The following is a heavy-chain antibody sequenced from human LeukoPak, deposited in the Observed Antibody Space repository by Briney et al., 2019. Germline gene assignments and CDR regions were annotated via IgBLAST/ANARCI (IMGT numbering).Heavy chain of an antibody. Sequence: GGSLRLSCAASGFTFDDYAMHWVRQAPGKGLEWVSGISWNSGSIGYADSVKGRFTISRDNAKNSLYLQMNSLRAEDMALYYCAKGYYYNWNDGPSYFDYWGQGTLVTVSS. CDR2: ISWNSGSI. D-gene: IGHD1-20*01. V-gene: IGHV3-9*03. J-gene: IGHJ4*02. CDR3: AKGYYYNWNDGPSYFDY. CDR1: GFTFDDYA.